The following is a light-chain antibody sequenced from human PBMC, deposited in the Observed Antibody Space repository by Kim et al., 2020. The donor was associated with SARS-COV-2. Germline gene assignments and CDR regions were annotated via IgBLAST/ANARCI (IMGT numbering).Light chain of an antibody. CDR3: QQYISWPRT. CDR1: DIVVDY. Sequence: LSPGERATLFSSASDIVVDYLAWYQQRPGQAPRLLIYGASSRATGIPDRFSGSGSGRDFTLTISSLEPEDIAVYYCQQYISWPRTFGQGTKVDIK. V-gene: IGKV3-20*01. J-gene: IGKJ1*01. CDR2: GAS.